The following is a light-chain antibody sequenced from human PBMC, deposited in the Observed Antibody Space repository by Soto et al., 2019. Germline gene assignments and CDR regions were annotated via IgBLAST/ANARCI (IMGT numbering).Light chain of an antibody. V-gene: IGLV1-40*01. Sequence: QLVLTQPPSVSGAPGQRVIISCTGSSSNIGAGYDVHWYQQLPGTAPKLLIYGNSDRPSWIPDRFSGSKSGTSASLAITGLQAEDEADYYCQSCDNSLSGHVVFGGGIKLTVL. CDR3: QSCDNSLSGHVV. J-gene: IGLJ2*01. CDR1: SSNIGAGYD. CDR2: GNS.